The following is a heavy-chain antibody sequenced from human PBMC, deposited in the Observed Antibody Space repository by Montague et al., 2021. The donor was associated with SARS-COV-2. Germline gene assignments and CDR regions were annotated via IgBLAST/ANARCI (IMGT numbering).Heavy chain of an antibody. J-gene: IGHJ4*02. CDR1: GASISSSENY. CDR3: ARRVTFGGVVVALDY. CDR2: IFYSGTT. D-gene: IGHD3-16*02. Sequence: SETLSLTCTVSGASISSSENYWGWISQSPGKGLEWFGSIFYSGTTYFNPSLRSRIAISVDTSKNQFSLKVTSVTAADTAVHYCARRVTFGGVVVALDYWGQGHLVSVSS. V-gene: IGHV4-39*01.